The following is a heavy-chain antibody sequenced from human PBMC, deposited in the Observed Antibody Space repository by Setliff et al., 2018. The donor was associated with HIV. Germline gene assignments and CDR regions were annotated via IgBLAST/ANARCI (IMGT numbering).Heavy chain of an antibody. CDR1: GYTFTDFY. D-gene: IGHD5-12*01. J-gene: IGHJ5*02. CDR3: ARAHFLVAMTRNWFDP. V-gene: IGHV1-2*06. Sequence: ASVKVSCKASGYTFTDFYIHWVRQAPGQGLERIGRINPKSGVADYLKKFQGRVTMTTDTSTNTAHMELIRPRFDDTAVYYCARAHFLVAMTRNWFDPWGQGTLVTVSS. CDR2: INPKSGVA.